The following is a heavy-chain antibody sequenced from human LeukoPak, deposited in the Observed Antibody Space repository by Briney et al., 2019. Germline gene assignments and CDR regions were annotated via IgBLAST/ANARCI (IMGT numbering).Heavy chain of an antibody. CDR2: IIPILGIA. V-gene: IGHV1-69*04. J-gene: IGHJ5*02. CDR1: GGTFSSYA. D-gene: IGHD6-19*01. Sequence: SVKVSCKASGGTFSSYAINWVRQAPGQGLEWMGRIIPILGIANYAQKFQGRVTITADKSTSTAYMELSSLRSEDTAVYYCARDDRIAVAGTYWFDPWGQGTLVTVSS. CDR3: ARDDRIAVAGTYWFDP.